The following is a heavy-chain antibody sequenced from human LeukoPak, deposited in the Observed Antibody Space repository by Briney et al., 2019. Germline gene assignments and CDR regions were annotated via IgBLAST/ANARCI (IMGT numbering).Heavy chain of an antibody. Sequence: SETLSLTCTVSGGSISSSSYYWGWIRQPPGKGLEWIGSIYYSGSTYYNPSLKSRVTISVDTSKNQFSLKLSSVTAADTAVYYCARGSRWEPRGVSFDYWGQGTLVTVSS. J-gene: IGHJ4*02. D-gene: IGHD1-26*01. CDR3: ARGSRWEPRGVSFDY. CDR1: GGSISSSSYY. V-gene: IGHV4-39*07. CDR2: IYYSGST.